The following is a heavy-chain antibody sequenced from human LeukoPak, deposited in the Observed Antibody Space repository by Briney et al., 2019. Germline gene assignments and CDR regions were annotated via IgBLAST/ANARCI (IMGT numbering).Heavy chain of an antibody. CDR2: IYTSGST. CDR1: GGSISSYY. J-gene: IGHJ4*02. D-gene: IGHD6-19*01. V-gene: IGHV4-4*07. CDR3: ARGISGWYLFDY. Sequence: SETLSLTCTASGGSISSYYWSWIRQPAGKGLQWIGRIYTSGSTNYNPSLKSRVTMSVDTSKNQFSLKLTSVTAADTAVYYCARGISGWYLFDYWGQGTLVTVSS.